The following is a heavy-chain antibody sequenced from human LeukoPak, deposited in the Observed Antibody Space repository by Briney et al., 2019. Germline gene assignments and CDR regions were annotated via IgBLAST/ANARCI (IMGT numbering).Heavy chain of an antibody. CDR2: IYPGYSYT. Sequence: GESLKISFKGSGYGFTSYWIGRVRQMPGKGLEWVGIIYPGYSYTRYRPPLQGQVTISPNNSNSTASLQWRSLKASDTAMYYCARHYDFWSRHYKSVGGMDVWGQGTTVTVSS. CDR3: ARHYDFWSRHYKSVGGMDV. J-gene: IGHJ6*02. V-gene: IGHV5-51*01. CDR1: GYGFTSYW. D-gene: IGHD3-3*01.